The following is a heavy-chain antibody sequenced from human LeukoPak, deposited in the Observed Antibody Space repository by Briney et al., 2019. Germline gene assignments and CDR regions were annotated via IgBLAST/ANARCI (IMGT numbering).Heavy chain of an antibody. CDR2: IHYSGST. J-gene: IGHJ4*02. D-gene: IGHD1-26*01. Sequence: SETLSLTCTVSGGSINSGDYFWSWIRQPPGKGLERIGHIHYSGSTYYNPPLKSRVTISVDMSKNQFSLKLSSVTAADTAMYYCVRRTSGSYSDYWGQGTLVTVSS. CDR3: VRRTSGSYSDY. CDR1: GGSINSGDYF. V-gene: IGHV4-30-4*01.